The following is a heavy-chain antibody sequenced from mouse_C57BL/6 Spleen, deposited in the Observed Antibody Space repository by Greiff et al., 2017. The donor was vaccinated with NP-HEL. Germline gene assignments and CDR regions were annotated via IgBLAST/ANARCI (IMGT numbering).Heavy chain of an antibody. V-gene: IGHV1-55*01. Sequence: QVQLQQPGAELVKPGASVKMSCKASGYTFTSYWITWVKQRPGQGLEWIEDIYPGSGSTNYNEKFKSKATLTVDTSSSTAYMQLSSLTSEDSAVYYCASLYYGNYDWYFDVWGTGTTVTVSS. D-gene: IGHD2-1*01. CDR1: GYTFTSYW. J-gene: IGHJ1*03. CDR2: IYPGSGST. CDR3: ASLYYGNYDWYFDV.